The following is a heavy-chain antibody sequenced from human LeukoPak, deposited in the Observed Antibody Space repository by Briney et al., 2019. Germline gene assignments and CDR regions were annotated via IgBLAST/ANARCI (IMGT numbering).Heavy chain of an antibody. V-gene: IGHV4-59*01. CDR2: IHYSGRT. CDR3: ARHSGTYRGSFDI. Sequence: SETLSLTCTVSGGSISSYYWSWIRLPPGRGLEWIGYIHYSGRTSYNPSLKSRLIISVGTSKNQFSLRLSSVTAADTAMYYCARHSGTYRGSFDIWGQGTMVTVPS. J-gene: IGHJ3*02. CDR1: GGSISSYY. D-gene: IGHD1-26*01.